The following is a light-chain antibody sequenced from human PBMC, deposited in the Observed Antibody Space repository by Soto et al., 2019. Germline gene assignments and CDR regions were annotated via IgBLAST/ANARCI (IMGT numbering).Light chain of an antibody. Sequence: DIQMTQSPSTLPASVGDRVTITCRASQSISNWLAWYQQKPGKVPKLLIYAASTLQSGVPSRFSGSGSGTDFTLTISSLQPEDVATYYCQKYNSAPRTFGQGTKVDIK. CDR3: QKYNSAPRT. J-gene: IGKJ1*01. CDR2: AAS. CDR1: QSISNW. V-gene: IGKV1-27*01.